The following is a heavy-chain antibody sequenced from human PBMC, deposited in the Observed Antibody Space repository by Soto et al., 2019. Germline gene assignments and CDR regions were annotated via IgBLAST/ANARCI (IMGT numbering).Heavy chain of an antibody. CDR2: IVPIFGLT. V-gene: IGHV1-69*01. J-gene: IGHJ6*02. CDR1: GGNFRSYA. D-gene: IGHD2-21*01. CDR3: ARADERGYSSNHHYYYALDV. Sequence: QVQLVQSGAELKKPGSSLTVSCKASGGNFRSYAISWVRHAPGQGLEWMGGIVPIFGLTNYAQRLQGRVTITADESTSTAYMELSSLRSDDTAVYYCARADERGYSSNHHYYYALDVWGQGTTVTVTS.